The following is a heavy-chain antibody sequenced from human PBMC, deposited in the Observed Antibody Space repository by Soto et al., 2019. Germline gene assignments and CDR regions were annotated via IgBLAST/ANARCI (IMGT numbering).Heavy chain of an antibody. D-gene: IGHD5-18*01. CDR1: GGSISNAAYS. V-gene: IGHV4-30-2*01. CDR2: IYPSGMP. Sequence: SETLSLTCTVSGGSISNAAYSWSWIRQPPGKGLEWIGYIYPSGMPFYNPSLRSRVTISIDRSNDQFSLNLKSVTAADTAVYYCARERGGYGLFDSWGKGTLVTVSS. J-gene: IGHJ4*02. CDR3: ARERGGYGLFDS.